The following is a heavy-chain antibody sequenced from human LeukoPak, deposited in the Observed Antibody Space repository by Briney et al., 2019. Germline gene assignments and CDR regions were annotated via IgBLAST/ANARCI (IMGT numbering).Heavy chain of an antibody. CDR1: GFSFSSYG. CDR3: AKGLYSNWFDP. J-gene: IGHJ5*02. CDR2: VWYDGSNQ. V-gene: IGHV3-30*02. Sequence: PGGSLRLXCAASGFSFSSYGMHWVRQAPGKGLEWVAVVWYDGSNQYYADSVKGRFTISRDNSKNTLYLQMNSLRAEDTAVYYCAKGLYSNWFDPWGQGTLVTVSS. D-gene: IGHD2-21*01.